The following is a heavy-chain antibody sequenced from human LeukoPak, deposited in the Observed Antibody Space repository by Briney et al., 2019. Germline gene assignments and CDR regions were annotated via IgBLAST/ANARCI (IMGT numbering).Heavy chain of an antibody. Sequence: GGSLRLSCAASGFTFSSYSMNWVRQAPGKGLEWVSSISSSSSYIYYADSVKGRFTISRDNAKNSLYLQMNSLRAEDTAVYYCARVMRPFAFDIWGQGTMATVSS. D-gene: IGHD2-8*01. CDR2: ISSSSSYI. V-gene: IGHV3-21*01. CDR1: GFTFSSYS. CDR3: ARVMRPFAFDI. J-gene: IGHJ3*02.